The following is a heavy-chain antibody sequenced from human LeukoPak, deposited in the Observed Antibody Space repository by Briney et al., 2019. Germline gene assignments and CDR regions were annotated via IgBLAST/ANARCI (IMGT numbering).Heavy chain of an antibody. CDR3: ARGKYYYDSSGYYGY. CDR2: INHSGST. J-gene: IGHJ4*02. D-gene: IGHD3-22*01. Sequence: SETLSLTCAVYGGSFSGYYWSWIRQPPGTGLEWMWEINHSGSTNYNPSLKSRVTISVDTSKNQFSLKLSSVTAADTAVYYCARGKYYYDSSGYYGYWGQGTLVTVSS. V-gene: IGHV4-34*01. CDR1: GGSFSGYY.